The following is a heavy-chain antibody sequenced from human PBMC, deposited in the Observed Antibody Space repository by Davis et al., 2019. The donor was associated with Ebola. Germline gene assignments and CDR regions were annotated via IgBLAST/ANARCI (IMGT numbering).Heavy chain of an antibody. V-gene: IGHV3-7*01. J-gene: IGHJ4*02. CDR3: ARVAVGFDY. CDR2: IKQDGSEK. Sequence: GESLKISCAASGFTFSSYWMSWVRQAPGKGLEWVANIKQDGSEKYYVDSVKGRFTISRDNAKNSLYLQMNSLRAEDTAAYYCARVAVGFDYWGQGTLVTVSS. D-gene: IGHD6-19*01. CDR1: GFTFSSYW.